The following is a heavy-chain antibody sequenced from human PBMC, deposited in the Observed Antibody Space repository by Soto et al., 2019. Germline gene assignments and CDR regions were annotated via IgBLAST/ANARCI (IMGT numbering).Heavy chain of an antibody. D-gene: IGHD2-15*01. CDR2: IGTAGAT. J-gene: IGHJ6*02. CDR3: ARGGSGRSLYYYYYDMDV. CDR1: GFTFSNYD. Sequence: EVQLVESGGGLVQPGGSLRLSCAASGFTFSNYDMHWVRQTPGKGLEWVSVIGTAGATYYPGSVKGRFTISRENAKNSLYLQMNSLRAGDTAVYYCARGGSGRSLYYYYYDMDVWGQGTTVTVSS. V-gene: IGHV3-13*04.